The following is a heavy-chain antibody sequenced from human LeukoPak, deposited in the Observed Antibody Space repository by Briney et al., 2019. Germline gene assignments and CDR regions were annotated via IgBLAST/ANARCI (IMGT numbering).Heavy chain of an antibody. J-gene: IGHJ4*02. CDR2: INKIGTTT. Sequence: GGSLRLSCSASGLSFSASGMHWVRQAPGKGLDYISSINKIGTTTYYADSVKGRLTISRDNSKNTLYLQMSHLRVEDSSVYYCVKDRGGSGWSPFDFWGLGTLVSVSS. D-gene: IGHD6-13*01. CDR1: GLSFSASG. CDR3: VKDRGGSGWSPFDF. V-gene: IGHV3-64D*08.